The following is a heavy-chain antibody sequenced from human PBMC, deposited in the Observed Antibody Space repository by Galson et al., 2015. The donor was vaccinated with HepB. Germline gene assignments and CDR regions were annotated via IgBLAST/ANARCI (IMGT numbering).Heavy chain of an antibody. CDR2: INHSGST. CDR3: ARGGRYCSSTSCPRSYYYYYMDV. V-gene: IGHV4-34*01. J-gene: IGHJ6*03. CDR1: GGSFSGYY. Sequence: ETLSLTCAVYGGSFSGYYWSWIRQPPGKGLEWIGEINHSGSTNYNPSLKSRVTISVDTSKNQFSLKLSSVTAADTAVYYCARGGRYCSSTSCPRSYYYYYMDVWGKGTTVTVSS. D-gene: IGHD2-2*01.